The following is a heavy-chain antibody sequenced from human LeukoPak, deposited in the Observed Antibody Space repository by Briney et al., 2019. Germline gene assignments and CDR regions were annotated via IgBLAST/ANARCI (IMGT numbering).Heavy chain of an antibody. Sequence: PGGSLRLSCAASGFTFSSYAMIWVRQAPGKGLDWVSSISDNGDDTYYADSVKGRSTISRDKSTNTLYLQMNSLRADDTAVYYCAKGYYGNYVAVDYWGQGTLVTVSS. V-gene: IGHV3-23*01. CDR2: ISDNGDDT. CDR3: AKGYYGNYVAVDY. CDR1: GFTFSSYA. J-gene: IGHJ4*02. D-gene: IGHD4-11*01.